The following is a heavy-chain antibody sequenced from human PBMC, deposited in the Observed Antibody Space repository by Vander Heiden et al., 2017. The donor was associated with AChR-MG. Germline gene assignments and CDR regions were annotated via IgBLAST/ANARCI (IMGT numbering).Heavy chain of an antibody. CDR3: ARDVGAIAAENFDY. J-gene: IGHJ4*02. D-gene: IGHD6-25*01. CDR2: ISYDGSNK. CDR1: GFTFSSYA. V-gene: IGHV3-30-3*01. Sequence: QVQLVESGGGVVQPGRSLRLSCAASGFTFSSYAMHWVRQAPGKGLEWVAVISYDGSNKYYADSVKGRFTISRDNSKNTLYLQMNSLRAEDTAVYYCARDVGAIAAENFDYWGQGTLVTVSS.